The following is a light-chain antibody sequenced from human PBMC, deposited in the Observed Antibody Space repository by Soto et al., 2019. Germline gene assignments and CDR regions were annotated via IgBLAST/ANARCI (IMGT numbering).Light chain of an antibody. CDR2: DVT. J-gene: IGLJ3*02. CDR1: SSDIGAYNH. V-gene: IGLV2-14*01. Sequence: QSVLTQPASVSGSPGQSITISCTGTSSDIGAYNHVSWYQQHPGKAPKLMIYDVTNRPSGVSNRFSGSKSGNTASLTISGLQAEDEADYYCSSYTSSSTWVFGGGTQLTVL. CDR3: SSYTSSSTWV.